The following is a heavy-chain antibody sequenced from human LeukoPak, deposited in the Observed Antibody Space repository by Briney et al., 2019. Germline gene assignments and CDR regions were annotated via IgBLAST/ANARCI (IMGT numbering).Heavy chain of an antibody. CDR3: ARDLPRIAVAGTSYYYGMDV. CDR2: ISSSSSYI. V-gene: IGHV3-21*01. Sequence: GGSLRLSCAASGFTFSSYSMNWVRQAPGKGLEWVSSISSSSSYIYYADSVKGRFTISRDNAKNSLYLQMNSLRAEDTAVYYCARDLPRIAVAGTSYYYGMDVWGQGTTVTVSS. CDR1: GFTFSSYS. D-gene: IGHD6-19*01. J-gene: IGHJ6*02.